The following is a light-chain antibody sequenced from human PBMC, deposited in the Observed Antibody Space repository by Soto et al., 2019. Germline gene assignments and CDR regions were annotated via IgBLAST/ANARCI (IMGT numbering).Light chain of an antibody. CDR1: QSVSSSY. CDR2: GAS. V-gene: IGKV3-20*01. J-gene: IGKJ5*01. Sequence: EIVLTQSPGTLSLSPGERATLSCRASQSVSSSYLAWYQQTTGQAHRLLIYGASSRATGIPDRCSGSGSGRNDTITISKREPEDFAVNYWQQYVSTTITFGPGTRLEIK. CDR3: QQYVSTTIT.